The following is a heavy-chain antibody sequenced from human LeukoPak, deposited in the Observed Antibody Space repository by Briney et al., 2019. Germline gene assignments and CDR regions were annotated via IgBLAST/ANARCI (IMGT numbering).Heavy chain of an antibody. CDR2: ISTASYV. CDR1: GFTFSSFW. J-gene: IGHJ4*02. CDR3: ARINDYSSDSRLFFDY. D-gene: IGHD4-11*01. Sequence: GGSLRLSCATSGFTFSSFWMTWVRQAPGKGLEWVSSISTASYVYYADSLKGRVTISRDNAKNSLYLQLNSLRVEDTAMYHCARINDYSSDSRLFFDYWGQGTLVTVSS. V-gene: IGHV3-21*01.